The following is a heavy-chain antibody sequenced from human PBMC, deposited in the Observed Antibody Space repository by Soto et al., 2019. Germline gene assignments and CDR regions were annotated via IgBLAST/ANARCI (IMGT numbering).Heavy chain of an antibody. CDR1: GGSISNYY. D-gene: IGHD3-3*01. V-gene: IGHV4-4*07. Sequence: SETLSLTCTVSGGSISNYYCNWIRQPAGKGLEWIGRIDARGSTNYNPSLKSRVTMSVDASKQQFSLKLSSVTAADTALYYCARGGQDFWSGPFDYWGRGALVTVPQ. CDR2: IDARGST. J-gene: IGHJ4*02. CDR3: ARGGQDFWSGPFDY.